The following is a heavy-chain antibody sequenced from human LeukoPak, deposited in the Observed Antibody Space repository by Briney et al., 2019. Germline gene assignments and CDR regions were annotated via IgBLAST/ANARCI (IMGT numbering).Heavy chain of an antibody. V-gene: IGHV1-69*06. CDR1: GGTFNNYA. CDR3: AADSDGYNADFDY. Sequence: SVKVSCKASGGTFNNYAINWVRQAPGQGLEWMGGIIPFGASYYAQKFQGRVRMTEDTSTNTAYMELSSLRSDDTAVYYCAADSDGYNADFDYWGQGTLVSVSS. CDR2: IIPFGAS. D-gene: IGHD5-24*01. J-gene: IGHJ4*02.